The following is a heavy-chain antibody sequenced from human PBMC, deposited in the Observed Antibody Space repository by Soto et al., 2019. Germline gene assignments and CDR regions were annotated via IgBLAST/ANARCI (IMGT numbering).Heavy chain of an antibody. CDR1: GFTFSSYS. CDR2: ISSSSSYI. J-gene: IGHJ4*02. CDR3: ARLGVTSLTAHDY. V-gene: IGHV3-21*01. D-gene: IGHD4-4*01. Sequence: EVQLVESGGGLVKPGGSLRLSCAASGFTFSSYSMNWVRQAPGKGLEWVSSISSSSSYIYYADSVKGRFTISRDNAKNSLYLQMNSLRAEDTAVYYCARLGVTSLTAHDYWGQGTLVTVSS.